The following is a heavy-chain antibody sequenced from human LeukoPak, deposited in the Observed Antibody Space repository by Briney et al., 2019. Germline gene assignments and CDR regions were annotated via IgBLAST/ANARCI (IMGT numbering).Heavy chain of an antibody. Sequence: GASLQISCKGSGYTFSNYWIGWVRPLSGKGLEWMGIIYPGNSEIRYGPACQGQVTISVDKSINTAYLEWSSLKASDTAMYYCARLRYCSGDTCFSPIESWGQGTRVTVSS. CDR2: IYPGNSEI. CDR1: GYTFSNYW. J-gene: IGHJ4*02. V-gene: IGHV5-51*01. D-gene: IGHD2-15*01. CDR3: ARLRYCSGDTCFSPIES.